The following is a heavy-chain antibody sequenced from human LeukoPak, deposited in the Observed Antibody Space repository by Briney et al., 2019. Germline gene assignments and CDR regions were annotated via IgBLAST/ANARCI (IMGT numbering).Heavy chain of an antibody. CDR1: AYTFTGYY. CDR2: INPNSGGT. J-gene: IGHJ4*02. V-gene: IGHV1-2*02. Sequence: ASVKVSCKASAYTFTGYYIPWVRQAPGQGLEWMGWINPNSGGTNYAQEFQGRGTMTRDTSISTAYMELSRLRSDDTAVYYCASALDYYGSGSLTYFDYWGQGTLVTVSS. D-gene: IGHD3-10*01. CDR3: ASALDYYGSGSLTYFDY.